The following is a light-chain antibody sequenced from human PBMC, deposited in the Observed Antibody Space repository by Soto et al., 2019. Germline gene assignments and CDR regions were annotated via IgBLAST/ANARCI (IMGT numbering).Light chain of an antibody. Sequence: QSALTQPASVSGSPGQSITISCTGTSSDVGGSNYVSWYQQHPGKAPKLIIYDVNNRPSGISNRLSGSKSGNTASLTISGHQDEDEADYYCSSYRSGSTLVFGGGTKLTVL. V-gene: IGLV2-14*03. CDR2: DVN. J-gene: IGLJ2*01. CDR1: SSDVGGSNY. CDR3: SSYRSGSTLV.